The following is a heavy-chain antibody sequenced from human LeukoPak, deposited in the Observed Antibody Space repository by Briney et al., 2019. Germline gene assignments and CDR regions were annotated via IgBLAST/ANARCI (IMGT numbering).Heavy chain of an antibody. D-gene: IGHD1-26*01. CDR1: GFTFSSYA. J-gene: IGHJ4*02. Sequence: GGSLRLSCAASGFTFSSYAMSWVRQAPGKGLEWVSAISGSGGSTYYADSVKGRFTISRDNSKNTLYLQMNSLRAEDTAVYYCAKVPFYLVGATPVLFGYWGQGTLVTVSS. V-gene: IGHV3-23*01. CDR3: AKVPFYLVGATPVLFGY. CDR2: ISGSGGST.